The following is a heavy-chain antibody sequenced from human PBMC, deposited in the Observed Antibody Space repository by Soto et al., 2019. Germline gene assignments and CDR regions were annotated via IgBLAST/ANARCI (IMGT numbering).Heavy chain of an antibody. J-gene: IGHJ4*02. V-gene: IGHV3-23*01. D-gene: IGHD3-9*01. Sequence: GGSLRLSCAASGFTFSSYAMSWVRQAPGKGLEWVSAISGSGGSTYYADSVKGRFTISRDNSKNTLYLQMNSLRAEDTAVYYCAKGMKRYFDWPTGLVDYWGQGTLVTVSS. CDR3: AKGMKRYFDWPTGLVDY. CDR2: ISGSGGST. CDR1: GFTFSSYA.